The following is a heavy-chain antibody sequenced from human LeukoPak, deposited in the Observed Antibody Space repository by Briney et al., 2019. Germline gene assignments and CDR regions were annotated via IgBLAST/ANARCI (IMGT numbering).Heavy chain of an antibody. V-gene: IGHV3-21*01. CDR1: GFTFSSYS. Sequence: GGSLRLSCAASGFTFSSYSMNWVRQAPGKGLEWVSSISSSSSYIYYADSVKGRFTISRDNAKNSLYLQMNSLRDEDTAVYYCARVDLYSDLENYYYGMDVWGQGTTVTVSS. J-gene: IGHJ6*02. CDR3: ARVDLYSDLENYYYGMDV. CDR2: ISSSSSYI. D-gene: IGHD2-15*01.